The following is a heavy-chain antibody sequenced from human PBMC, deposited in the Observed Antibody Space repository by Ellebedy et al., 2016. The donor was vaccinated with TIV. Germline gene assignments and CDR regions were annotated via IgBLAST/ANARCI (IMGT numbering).Heavy chain of an antibody. CDR3: ARHRRAYCSGGGCSFDP. CDR2: LDPLNSYT. D-gene: IGHD2-15*01. CDR1: GYNFNNFW. J-gene: IGHJ5*02. Sequence: GESLKISCKTSGYNFNNFWISWVRQKPGKGLEWMGRLDPLNSYTNYNPSFQGHVTLSIDKSSRTAYLQWGPLEASDTAMYYCARHRRAYCSGGGCSFDPWGQGTLVIVSS. V-gene: IGHV5-10-1*01.